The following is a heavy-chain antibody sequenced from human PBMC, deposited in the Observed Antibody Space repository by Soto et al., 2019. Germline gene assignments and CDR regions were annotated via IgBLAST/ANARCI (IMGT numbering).Heavy chain of an antibody. CDR3: ARWGRLVGITEGYGMDV. D-gene: IGHD6-13*01. CDR1: GFSVNNNY. V-gene: IGHV4-4*02. Sequence: PGGSLRLSCAASGFSVNNNYMTCVRQPPGKGLEWIGEIYHSGTTNYNPSLKRRVTISVDKSKNQFSLRLSSVTAADTAVYYCARWGRLVGITEGYGMDVWGQGTTVTVSS. J-gene: IGHJ6*01. CDR2: IYHSGTT.